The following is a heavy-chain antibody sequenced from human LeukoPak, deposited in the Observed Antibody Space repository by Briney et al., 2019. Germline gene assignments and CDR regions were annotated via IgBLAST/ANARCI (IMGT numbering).Heavy chain of an antibody. CDR1: GFTFGSCW. CDR2: INQDGSQK. CDR3: VRDFRSADY. V-gene: IGHV3-7*01. J-gene: IGHJ4*02. Sequence: GGSLRLSCAASGFTFGSCWMNWVRQTPGKGLEWVANINQDGSQKFYVDSVKARFTTSRDNAKNTVYLQMNGLREEDTAVYYCVRDFRSADYWGQGTLVTVSS.